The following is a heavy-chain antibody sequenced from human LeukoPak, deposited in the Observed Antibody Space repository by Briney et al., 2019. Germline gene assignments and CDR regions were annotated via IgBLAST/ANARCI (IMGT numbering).Heavy chain of an antibody. CDR1: GFTFSSYE. D-gene: IGHD3-10*01. J-gene: IGHJ5*02. V-gene: IGHV3-48*03. Sequence: GGSLRLSCAASGFTFSSYEMNWVRQAPGKGLEWVSYISSSGSTIYYADSVKGRFTISRDKAKSSLYLQMNSLRAEDTAVYYCARVIRGYGSGSYYDWFDPWGQGTLVTVSS. CDR3: ARVIRGYGSGSYYDWFDP. CDR2: ISSSGSTI.